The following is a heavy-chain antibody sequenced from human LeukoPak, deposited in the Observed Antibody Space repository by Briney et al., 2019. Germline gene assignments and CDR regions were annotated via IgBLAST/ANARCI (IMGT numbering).Heavy chain of an antibody. J-gene: IGHJ3*02. D-gene: IGHD3-10*01. CDR2: IWYDGSNK. CDR3: AKTRGRITNGAFDI. V-gene: IGHV3-33*06. Sequence: PGGSLRLSCAAPGFTFDDYAMHWVRQAPGKGLEWVAVIWYDGSNKYYADSVKGRFTISRDNSKNTLYLQMNSLRAEDTAVYYCAKTRGRITNGAFDIWGQGTMVTVSS. CDR1: GFTFDDYA.